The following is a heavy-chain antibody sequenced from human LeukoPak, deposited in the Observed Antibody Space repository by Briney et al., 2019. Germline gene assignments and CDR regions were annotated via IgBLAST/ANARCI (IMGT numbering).Heavy chain of an antibody. J-gene: IGHJ5*02. CDR2: INTNTGNP. CDR3: AREPSNYYDSSGYYSNWFDP. D-gene: IGHD3-22*01. CDR1: GYTFTSYA. Sequence: GASVKVSCKASGYTFTSYAMNWVRQAPGQGLEWMGWINTNTGNPTYAQGFTGRFVFSLDTPVSTAYLQISSLKAEDTAVYYCAREPSNYYDSSGYYSNWFDPWGQGTLVTVSS. V-gene: IGHV7-4-1*02.